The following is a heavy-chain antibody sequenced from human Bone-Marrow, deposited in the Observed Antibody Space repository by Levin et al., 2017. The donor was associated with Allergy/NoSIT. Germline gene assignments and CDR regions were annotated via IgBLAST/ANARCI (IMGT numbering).Heavy chain of an antibody. CDR2: ISPYNGNT. D-gene: IGHD3-9*01. CDR1: NYSFTSFG. V-gene: IGHV1-18*01. Sequence: RGESLKISCKVANYSFTSFGINWVRQAPGQGLEWMGWISPYNGNTYYPRKFQGRVTMTTDTSTSTVYMELRSLRSDDTAVYYCATGGILRYFDWTPDYWGQGSLVTVSS. J-gene: IGHJ4*02. CDR3: ATGGILRYFDWTPDY.